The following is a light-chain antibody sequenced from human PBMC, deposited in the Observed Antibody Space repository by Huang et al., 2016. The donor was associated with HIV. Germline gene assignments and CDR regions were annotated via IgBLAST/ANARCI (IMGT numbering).Light chain of an antibody. V-gene: IGKV1-33*01. CDR2: DAS. CDR3: QHYDNLRT. CDR1: QDISNY. J-gene: IGKJ1*01. Sequence: DIQMTQSPSSLSASVGDRVTITCQASQDISNYLNWYQQKPGKAPKLLIDDASNLETGGSSRFSGSGSGTDFTFTISSLQPEDIATYYCQHYDNLRTFGQGTKVEIK.